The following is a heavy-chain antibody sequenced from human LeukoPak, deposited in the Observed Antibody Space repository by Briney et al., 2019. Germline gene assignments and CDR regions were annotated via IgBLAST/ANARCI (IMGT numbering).Heavy chain of an antibody. V-gene: IGHV1-24*01. J-gene: IGHJ3*02. Sequence: ASVKVSCKVSGYTLTELSMHWVRQAPGKGLEWMGGFDPEDGETIYAQKFQGRVTITADESTSTAYMELSSLRSEDTAVYYCARGRIYDAFDIWGQGTMVTVSS. CDR2: FDPEDGET. D-gene: IGHD2-15*01. CDR1: GYTLTELS. CDR3: ARGRIYDAFDI.